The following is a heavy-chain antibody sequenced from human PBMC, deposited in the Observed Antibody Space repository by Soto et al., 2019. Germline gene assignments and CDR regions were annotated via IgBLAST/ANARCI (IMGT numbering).Heavy chain of an antibody. J-gene: IGHJ5*02. D-gene: IGHD2-2*01. CDR2: MNPNNGNA. CDR3: ARVAGYCSSPTCYSFDP. V-gene: IGHV1-8*01. Sequence: ASVKVSCKASGYTFTSYDINWVRQATGQGLEWMGWMNPNNGNAGYAQKFQGRVSMTRNTSISTAYMELSSLRSEDTAVYFCARVAGYCSSPTCYSFDPRGQRTLVT. CDR1: GYTFTSYD.